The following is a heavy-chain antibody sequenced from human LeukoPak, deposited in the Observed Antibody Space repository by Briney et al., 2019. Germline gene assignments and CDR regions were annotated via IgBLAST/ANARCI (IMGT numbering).Heavy chain of an antibody. CDR2: IKQDGSEK. V-gene: IGHV3-7*01. CDR3: ARVRGYSYGFAFDI. CDR1: GFTFSSYW. D-gene: IGHD5-18*01. Sequence: GGSLRLSCAASGFTFSSYWMSWVRQAPGKGLEWVANIKQDGSEKYYVDSVKGRFTISRDNAKNSLYLRMNSLRAEDTAVYYCARVRGYSYGFAFDIWGQGTMVTVSS. J-gene: IGHJ3*02.